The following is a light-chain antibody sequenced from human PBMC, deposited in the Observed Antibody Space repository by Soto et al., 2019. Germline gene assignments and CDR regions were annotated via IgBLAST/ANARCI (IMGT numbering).Light chain of an antibody. CDR1: SSNIGSNT. J-gene: IGLJ7*01. CDR2: STD. Sequence: QSVLTQPPSASGTPGQRVTISCSGSSSNIGSNTVNWYQQIPGTAPKLLIYSTDQRPSGVPDRFSGSKSGTSASLAISGLQSEDEADDYCAAWDDNLNGPVFGGGTQLTVL. V-gene: IGLV1-44*01. CDR3: AAWDDNLNGPV.